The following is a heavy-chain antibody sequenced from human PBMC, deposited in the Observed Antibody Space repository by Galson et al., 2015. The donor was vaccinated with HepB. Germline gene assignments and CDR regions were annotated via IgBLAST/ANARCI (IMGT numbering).Heavy chain of an antibody. CDR2: VSHDGSIK. Sequence: SLRLSCAPSGFIFSGYTIHWVRQASDKGLEWVAVVSHDGSIKKYADSVKGRFTIARDNSKNTLFLQMNSLTTEDTAVYYCARELTIFGVVIVRYDAFDIWGQGTMVTVSS. CDR1: GFIFSGYT. J-gene: IGHJ3*02. V-gene: IGHV3-30-3*01. D-gene: IGHD3-3*01. CDR3: ARELTIFGVVIVRYDAFDI.